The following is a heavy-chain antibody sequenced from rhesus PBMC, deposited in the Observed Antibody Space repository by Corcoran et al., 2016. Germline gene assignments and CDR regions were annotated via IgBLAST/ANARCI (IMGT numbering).Heavy chain of an antibody. J-gene: IGHJ4*01. CDR2: FTPEYGEP. Sequence: EVQLVQSGAEVKKPGASVKISCKASGYTFTDYYLHWVRQAPGKGLEWMGRFTPEYGEPDNAQKFQERVTITRDTSTDTADMELSSLRSEDTAVYYCATGVYSFDYWGQGVLVTVSS. CDR3: ATGVYSFDY. CDR1: GYTFTDYY. D-gene: IGHD3-16*01. V-gene: IGHV1-111*01.